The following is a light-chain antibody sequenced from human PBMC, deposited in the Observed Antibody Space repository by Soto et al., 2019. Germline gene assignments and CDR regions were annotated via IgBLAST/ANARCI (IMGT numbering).Light chain of an antibody. Sequence: EIVMTQSPATLSVSPGERATLACRASQSVSSKLAWYQQKPGQAPRLLIYCASTRATGIPARFSGSGSGTEFTLTISSLQSEDFAVYYCQQYNNWPPWTFGQGTKVEIK. V-gene: IGKV3-15*01. CDR1: QSVSSK. CDR3: QQYNNWPPWT. J-gene: IGKJ1*01. CDR2: CAS.